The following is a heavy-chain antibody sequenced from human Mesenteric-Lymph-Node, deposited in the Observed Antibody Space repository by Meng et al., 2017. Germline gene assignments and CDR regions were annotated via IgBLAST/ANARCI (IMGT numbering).Heavy chain of an antibody. Sequence: QVQLLESGPGLVKPSGTLSLTCTVSGDSISSDIWWSWVRQPPGKGLEWIGEVYHRGDTNYNPSLKSRVVISVDRSKNQFSLNLSSVTAADTAVYYCGRDQGRQLINHWGQGTLVTVSS. CDR3: GRDQGRQLINH. V-gene: IGHV4-4*02. CDR1: GDSISSDIW. D-gene: IGHD1-1*01. J-gene: IGHJ4*02. CDR2: VYHRGDT.